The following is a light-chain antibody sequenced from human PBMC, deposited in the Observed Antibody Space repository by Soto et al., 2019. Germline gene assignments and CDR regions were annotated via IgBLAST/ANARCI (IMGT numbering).Light chain of an antibody. CDR2: DAS. CDR3: QQRSNWPLP. Sequence: IVLTQSPATLSLSPGERATLSCRASQSVSSYLAWYQQKPGQAPRLLIYDASNRATGIPARLSGSGSGTDFTLTISSLEPEDFAVYYCQQRSNWPLPFGGGTTVEIK. V-gene: IGKV3-11*01. CDR1: QSVSSY. J-gene: IGKJ4*01.